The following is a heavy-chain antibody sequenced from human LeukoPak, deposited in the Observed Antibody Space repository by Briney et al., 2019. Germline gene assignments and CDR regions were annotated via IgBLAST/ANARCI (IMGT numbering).Heavy chain of an antibody. CDR2: ISSSSSTI. J-gene: IGHJ4*02. CDR1: GFTFSSYS. Sequence: GGSLRLSCAASGFTFSSYSMNWLRQAPGKGLEWVSYISSSSSTIYYADSVKGRFTISRDNAKNSLYLQMNSLRAEDTAMYYCAIHSSSQSFDYWGQGTLVTVSS. V-gene: IGHV3-48*01. D-gene: IGHD6-13*01. CDR3: AIHSSSQSFDY.